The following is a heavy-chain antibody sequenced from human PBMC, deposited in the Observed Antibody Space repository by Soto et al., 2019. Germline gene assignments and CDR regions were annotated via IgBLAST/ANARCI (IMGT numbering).Heavy chain of an antibody. Sequence: QITLTESGPTLVKPTQTLTLTCTFSGLSLSTRGVGVAWIRQPPGKALEWLALIYWNDDKRYSPSLKNRLSIAKDTSKNQVVLTLTNMDPADTATYYCAHSRPAANHLVRFYYYAMDVWGQGTTVTVSS. D-gene: IGHD2-2*01. CDR2: IYWNDDK. CDR1: GLSLSTRGVG. J-gene: IGHJ6*02. V-gene: IGHV2-5*01. CDR3: AHSRPAANHLVRFYYYAMDV.